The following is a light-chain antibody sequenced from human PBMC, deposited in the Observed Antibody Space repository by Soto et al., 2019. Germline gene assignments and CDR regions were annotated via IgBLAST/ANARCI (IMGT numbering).Light chain of an antibody. CDR1: QSVSSY. Sequence: EIVLTQSPATLSLSPGERATLSCRASQSVSSYLAWYQQKPGQAPRLLIYDASNRATGIPARFSGSGSGTDFTLTSSSLEPEDFAVYYCQKRSNWTFGGGTKVEIK. CDR2: DAS. CDR3: QKRSNWT. V-gene: IGKV3-11*01. J-gene: IGKJ4*01.